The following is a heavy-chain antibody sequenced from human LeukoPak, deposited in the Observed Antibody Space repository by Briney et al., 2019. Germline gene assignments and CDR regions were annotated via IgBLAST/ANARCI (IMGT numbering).Heavy chain of an antibody. V-gene: IGHV4-39*01. CDR1: GGSVSSSSYY. Sequence: SETLSLTCTVSGGSVSSSSYYWGWIRQPPGKGLEWIGSIYYSGSTLYNSSLTSRVTISVDTSKNQFSLRLNSVTAADTAVYYCARQLGAYSYPFDIWGQGTKVTVSS. D-gene: IGHD3-16*01. CDR2: IYYSGST. CDR3: ARQLGAYSYPFDI. J-gene: IGHJ3*02.